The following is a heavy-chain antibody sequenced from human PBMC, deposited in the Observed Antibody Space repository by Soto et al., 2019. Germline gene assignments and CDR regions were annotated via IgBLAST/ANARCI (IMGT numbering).Heavy chain of an antibody. V-gene: IGHV3-30*18. CDR1: GFTLSSYG. D-gene: IGHD6-19*01. Sequence: QLVESGGGVVQPGASQRLSCAASGFTLSSYGMHWVRQAPGKGLEWVAVISYNGNNQYYADSVRGRFTISRDNSKSTLYLQMNSLRAEDTAVYYCAKDRGHLAVAASTGGGDFDKWGQGTMVTVSS. CDR3: AKDRGHLAVAASTGGGDFDK. J-gene: IGHJ3*02. CDR2: ISYNGNNQ.